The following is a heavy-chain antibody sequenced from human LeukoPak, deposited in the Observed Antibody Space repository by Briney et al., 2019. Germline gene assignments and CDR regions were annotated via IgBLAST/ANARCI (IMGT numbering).Heavy chain of an antibody. D-gene: IGHD5-12*01. CDR1: GGSISSYY. CDR3: ARYGGYGHY. J-gene: IGHJ4*02. V-gene: IGHV4-59*01. Sequence: PSETLSLTCTVSGGSISSYYWSWIRQTPGKGLEWIGYIYYSGSTNYNPSLKSRVTISVDTSKNQFSLKLSSVTAADTAVYYCARYGGYGHYWGQGTLVTVSS. CDR2: IYYSGST.